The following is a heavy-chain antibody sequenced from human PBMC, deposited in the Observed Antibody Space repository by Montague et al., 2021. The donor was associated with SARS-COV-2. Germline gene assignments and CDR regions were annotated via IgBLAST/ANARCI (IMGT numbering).Heavy chain of an antibody. J-gene: IGHJ5*02. CDR1: GGSISSYY. CDR2: IFHSGTT. CDR3: ARTEYNWNDWFDP. Sequence: SKTLSLTCSVSGGSISSYYWSWIRQSPGKGLEWIGYIFHSGTTDYNPSLKSRVTISVDMSKNQFSLQLNSVTAADSAVYYCARTEYNWNDWFDPWGQGTLVTVSS. D-gene: IGHD1-20*01. V-gene: IGHV4-59*13.